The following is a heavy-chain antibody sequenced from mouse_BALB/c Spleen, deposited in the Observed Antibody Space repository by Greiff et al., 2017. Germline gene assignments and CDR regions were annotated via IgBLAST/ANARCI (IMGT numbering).Heavy chain of an antibody. D-gene: IGHD2-1*01. J-gene: IGHJ2*01. CDR1: GYTFTDYY. CDR2: IYPGSGNT. V-gene: IGHV1-77*01. Sequence: QVQLKESGAELARPGASVKLSCKASGYTFTDYYINWVKQRTGQGLEWIGEIYPGSGNTYYNEKFKGKATLTADKSSSTAYMQLSSLTSEDSAVYFCARSLPHFDYWGQGTTLTVSS. CDR3: ARSLPHFDY.